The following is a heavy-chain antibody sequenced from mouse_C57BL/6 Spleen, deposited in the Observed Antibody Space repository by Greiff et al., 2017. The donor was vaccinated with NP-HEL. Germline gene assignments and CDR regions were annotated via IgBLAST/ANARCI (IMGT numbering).Heavy chain of an antibody. Sequence: EVKLMESGGGLVKPGGSLKLTCAASGFTFSDYGMHWVRQAPEKGLEWVAYISSGSSTIYYADTVKGRFTISRDNAKNTLFLQMTSLRSEDTAMYYCASSYYGSSYVAYWGQGTLVTVSA. D-gene: IGHD1-1*01. CDR3: ASSYYGSSYVAY. CDR1: GFTFSDYG. V-gene: IGHV5-17*01. J-gene: IGHJ3*01. CDR2: ISSGSSTI.